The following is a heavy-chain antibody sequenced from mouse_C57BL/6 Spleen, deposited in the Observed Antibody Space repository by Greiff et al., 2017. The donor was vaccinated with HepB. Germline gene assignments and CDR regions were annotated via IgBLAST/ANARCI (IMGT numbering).Heavy chain of an antibody. V-gene: IGHV1-55*01. CDR2: IYPGSGST. J-gene: IGHJ3*01. D-gene: IGHD1-1*01. Sequence: QVQLQQPGAELVKPGASVKMSCKASGYTFTSYWITWVKQRPGQGLEWIGDIYPGSGSTNYNEKFKSKATLTVDTSSSTAYMQLSSLTSEDSAVYYCARAYGSSYDRFACWGQGTLVTVSA. CDR3: ARAYGSSYDRFAC. CDR1: GYTFTSYW.